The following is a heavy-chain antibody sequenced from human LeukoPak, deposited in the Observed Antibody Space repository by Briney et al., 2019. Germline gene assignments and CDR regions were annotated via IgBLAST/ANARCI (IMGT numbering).Heavy chain of an antibody. CDR1: GSTFSSHT. D-gene: IGHD5-24*01. CDR2: LYSGGTTT. V-gene: IGHV3-66*01. Sequence: GGSLRLSCVASGSTFSSHTMNWVRQAPGKGLEWVSVLYSGGTTTYYADSVKARFTISRDDSKNTLYLQMNSLRAEDTAVYYCARRLPYSYSGRDFYQWGYFDLWGRGTLVTLTS. CDR3: ARRLPYSYSGRDFYQWGYFDL. J-gene: IGHJ2*01.